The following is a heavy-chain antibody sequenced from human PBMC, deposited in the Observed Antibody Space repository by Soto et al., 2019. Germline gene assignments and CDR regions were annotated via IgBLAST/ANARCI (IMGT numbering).Heavy chain of an antibody. CDR2: INPNGGVT. V-gene: IGHV1-2*04. CDR1: GDTFNDYY. D-gene: IGHD5-12*01. J-gene: IGHJ6*03. CDR3: ARESGGATATLYYYYFYGDV. Sequence: QVQLVQSGAEVKRPGASVTVSCRSSGDTFNDYYIHWVRQAPGQGLEWMGWINPNGGVTKYAQKFQGWDGMTRDTSIRRVYMQRSRLRSDDTAVYYCARESGGATATLYYYYFYGDVWGTGTTVTVSS.